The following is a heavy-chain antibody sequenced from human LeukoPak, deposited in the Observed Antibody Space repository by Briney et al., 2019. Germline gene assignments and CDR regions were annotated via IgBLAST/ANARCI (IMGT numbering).Heavy chain of an antibody. CDR1: GGPISSYY. CDR3: ARSDRYTYCSSTSCYQDDNAFDI. CDR2: IYYSGST. D-gene: IGHD2-2*01. Sequence: SETLSLTCTVSGGPISSYYWSWIRQPPGKGLEWIGYIYYSGSTNYNPSLKSRVTISVDTSKNQFSLKLSSVTAADTAVYYCARSDRYTYCSSTSCYQDDNAFDIWGQGTMVTVSS. V-gene: IGHV4-59*01. J-gene: IGHJ3*02.